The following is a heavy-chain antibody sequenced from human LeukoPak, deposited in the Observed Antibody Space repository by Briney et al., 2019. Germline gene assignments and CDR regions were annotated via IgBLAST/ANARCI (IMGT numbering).Heavy chain of an antibody. V-gene: IGHV3-53*01. CDR3: ARDGGPYCSSTSCTDY. J-gene: IGHJ4*02. D-gene: IGHD2-2*01. CDR1: GFTVSSNY. CDR2: IYSGGST. Sequence: GGSLRLSCAASGFTVSSNYMSWVRQAPGKGLEWVSVIYSGGSTYYADSVKGRFTISRDNSKHTLYLQMNSLRAEDTAVYYCARDGGPYCSSTSCTDYWGQGTLVTVSS.